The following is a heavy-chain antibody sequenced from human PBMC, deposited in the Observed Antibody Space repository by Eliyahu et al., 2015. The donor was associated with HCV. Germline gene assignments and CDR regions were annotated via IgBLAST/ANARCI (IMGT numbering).Heavy chain of an antibody. CDR3: TTGSYF. Sequence: EVQLVESGGGLVKPGGSLRLSCAASGFNFGTLDLNWVRQAPGKGLEWVGRIKSSSDGGTTDYAAPLRGRLTISRDDSKHTVHLQINSLKIEDTATYFCTTGSYFWGQGTPVTVSS. CDR2: IKSSSDGGTT. CDR1: GFNFGTLD. J-gene: IGHJ4*02. V-gene: IGHV3-15*05.